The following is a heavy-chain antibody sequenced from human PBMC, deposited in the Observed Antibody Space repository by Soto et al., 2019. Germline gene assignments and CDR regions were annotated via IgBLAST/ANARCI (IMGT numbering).Heavy chain of an antibody. D-gene: IGHD2-21*01. J-gene: IGHJ4*02. CDR2: IYYSGST. V-gene: IGHV4-39*01. CDR3: ARHLLI. Sequence: QLQLQESGPGLVKPSETLSLTCTVSGGSISRSTYYWGWIRQPPGKGLEWIGSIYYSGSTYYNPSLKWRVTMSVDTSKNQFSLRLSSVTAADTAVYYCARHLLIWGQRTLVTVSS. CDR1: GGSISRSTYY.